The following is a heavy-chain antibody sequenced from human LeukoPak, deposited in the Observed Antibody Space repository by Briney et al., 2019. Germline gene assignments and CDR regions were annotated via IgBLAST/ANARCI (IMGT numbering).Heavy chain of an antibody. Sequence: SVKVSCKAAGGTFTSYAISWVRQAPGQGLEWMGGIIPIFGKANYAQKFQGRVTITADESTSTAYMELSSLRSEDTAVYYCARVVGAVAVGPFDPWGQGTLVTVSS. CDR1: GGTFTSYA. CDR2: IIPIFGKA. J-gene: IGHJ5*02. CDR3: ARVVGAVAVGPFDP. V-gene: IGHV1-69*13. D-gene: IGHD6-19*01.